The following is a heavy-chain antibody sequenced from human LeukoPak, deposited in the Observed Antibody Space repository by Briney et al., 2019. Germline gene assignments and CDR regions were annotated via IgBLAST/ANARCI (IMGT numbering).Heavy chain of an antibody. D-gene: IGHD3-3*01. CDR2: ISYDGSNK. V-gene: IGHV3-30-3*01. CDR1: GFTFSSYA. CDR3: AREYYDFWSGYYPFDY. Sequence: PGGSLRLSCAASGFTFSSYAMHWVRQAPGKGLEWVAVISYDGSNKYYADSVKGRFTISRDNSKNTLYLQMNSLRAEDKGVYYCAREYYDFWSGYYPFDYWGQGTLVTVSS. J-gene: IGHJ4*02.